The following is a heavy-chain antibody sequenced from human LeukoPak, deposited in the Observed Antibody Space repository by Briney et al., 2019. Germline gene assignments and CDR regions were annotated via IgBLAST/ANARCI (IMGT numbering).Heavy chain of an antibody. CDR1: GFTFSSHS. D-gene: IGHD1-26*01. J-gene: IGHJ4*02. Sequence: GGCLRLSCAASGFTFSSHSMDWVHQAPGKGLEWVSSISSSSNYIYYADSVKGRFTISRDNAKNSLYLQMNSLRAENTAVYYCARVPRGYWHFDYWGQGTLVTASS. CDR3: ARVPRGYWHFDY. CDR2: ISSSSNYI. V-gene: IGHV3-21*01.